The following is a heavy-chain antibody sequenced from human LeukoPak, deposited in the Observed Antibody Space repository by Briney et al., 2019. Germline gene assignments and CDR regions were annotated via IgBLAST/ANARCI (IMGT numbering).Heavy chain of an antibody. J-gene: IGHJ4*02. CDR3: AREQTTVTSLGTDVFDY. Sequence: TXXLTCAVXXGXXSGXYWSWIXQXPGKGXEWIGEINHSGSTNYNPSLKSRVTISVDTSKNQFSLKLSSVTAADTAVYYCAREQTTVTSLGTDVFDYWGQGTLVTVSS. CDR1: XGXXSGXY. V-gene: IGHV4-34*01. CDR2: INHSGST. D-gene: IGHD4-11*01.